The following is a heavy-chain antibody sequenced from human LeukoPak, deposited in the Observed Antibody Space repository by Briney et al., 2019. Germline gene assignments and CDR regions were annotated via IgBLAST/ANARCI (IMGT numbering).Heavy chain of an antibody. J-gene: IGHJ4*02. CDR3: ARDAYYYDSSGYYYAYYFDY. D-gene: IGHD3-22*01. V-gene: IGHV1-18*01. CDR2: ISAYNGNT. CDR1: GYTFTSYG. Sequence: ASVKVSCKASGYTFTSYGISWVRQAPGQGLEWMGWISAYNGNTNYAQKLQGRVTMTTDTSTSTAYMELRSLRSDDTAVYYCARDAYYYDSSGYYYAYYFDYWGQGTLVTVSS.